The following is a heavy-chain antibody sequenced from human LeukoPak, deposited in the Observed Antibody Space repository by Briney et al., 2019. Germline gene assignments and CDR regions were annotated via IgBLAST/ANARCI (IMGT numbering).Heavy chain of an antibody. CDR2: ISGYNDNT. CDR3: ARVGYSGYDSDY. V-gene: IGHV1-18*01. D-gene: IGHD5-12*01. J-gene: IGHJ4*02. CDR1: GYTFTSYG. Sequence: ASVKVSCKASGYTFTSYGISWVRQAPGQGLEWMGWISGYNDNTNYAQKFQGKVTMTRDTSISTAYMELSRLRSDDTAVYYCARVGYSGYDSDYWGQGTLVTVSS.